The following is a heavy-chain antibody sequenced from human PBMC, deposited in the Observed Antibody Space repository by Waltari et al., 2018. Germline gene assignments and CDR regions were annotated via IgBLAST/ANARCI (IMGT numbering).Heavy chain of an antibody. J-gene: IGHJ3*02. Sequence: QLQLQESGPGLVKPSETLSLTCTVSGGSISSSSYYWGWLRQPPGKGLEWIGSFYYSGSTYYNPSLKSRVTISVDTSKNQFSLKLSSVTAADTAVYYCARQGYSYGYFSAFDIWGQGTMVTVSS. D-gene: IGHD5-18*01. V-gene: IGHV4-39*01. CDR1: GGSISSSSYY. CDR2: FYYSGST. CDR3: ARQGYSYGYFSAFDI.